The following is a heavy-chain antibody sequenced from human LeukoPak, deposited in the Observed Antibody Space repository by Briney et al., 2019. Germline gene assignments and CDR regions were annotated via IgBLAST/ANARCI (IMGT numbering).Heavy chain of an antibody. V-gene: IGHV1-69*13. D-gene: IGHD3-10*01. CDR3: ARTPELLDYYYYYMDV. CDR2: IIPIFGTA. Sequence: SVKVSCKASGGTFSSYAISWVRQAPGQGLEWMGGIIPIFGTANCAQKFQGGVTITADESTSTAYMELSSLRSEDTAVYYCARTPELLDYYYYYMDVWGKGTTVTVSS. CDR1: GGTFSSYA. J-gene: IGHJ6*03.